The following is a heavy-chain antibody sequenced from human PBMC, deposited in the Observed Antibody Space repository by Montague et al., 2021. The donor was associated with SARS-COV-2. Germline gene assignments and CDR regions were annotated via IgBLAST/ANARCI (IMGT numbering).Heavy chain of an antibody. V-gene: IGHV4-59*02. J-gene: IGHJ4*02. D-gene: IGHD3-9*01. CDR3: ARDPHYDGLNGPSDF. CDR2: ILYNKGT. Sequence: SETLSLTCTVSGVSVTDYYWSWIRQPPGKGLEWIGDILYNKGTNFNPSLKSRVTISVDTSKNQFSLRLTSVTAADTAFYYCARDPHYDGLNGPSDFWGQGTLVTVSS. CDR1: GVSVTDYY.